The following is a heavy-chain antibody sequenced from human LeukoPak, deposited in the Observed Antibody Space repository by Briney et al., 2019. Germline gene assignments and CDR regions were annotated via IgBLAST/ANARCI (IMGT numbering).Heavy chain of an antibody. J-gene: IGHJ6*02. CDR2: ISSNGGST. V-gene: IGHV3-64*04. CDR1: GFTFSSYA. D-gene: IGHD2-2*01. Sequence: PGGSLRLSCAASGFTFSSYAMPWVRQAPGKGLEYVSAISSNGGSTYYADSVKGRFTISRDNSKNTLYLQMNSLRAEDTAVYYCAKALRTPLPAAMIGYYYYGMDVWGQGTTVTVSS. CDR3: AKALRTPLPAAMIGYYYYGMDV.